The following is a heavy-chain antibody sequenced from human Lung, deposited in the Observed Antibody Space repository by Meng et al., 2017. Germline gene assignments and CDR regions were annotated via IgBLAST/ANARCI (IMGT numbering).Heavy chain of an antibody. Sequence: QGQSQTGGGGLLKPSETLSLPCVVSGGSFSDYYWSRIRQPPGKGLEWIGEINHSGSTNYNPSLESRATISVDTSQNNLSLKLSSVTAADSAVYYCARGPTTMAHDFDYWGQGTLVTVSS. CDR2: INHSGST. CDR3: ARGPTTMAHDFDY. V-gene: IGHV4-34*01. CDR1: GGSFSDYY. J-gene: IGHJ4*02. D-gene: IGHD4-11*01.